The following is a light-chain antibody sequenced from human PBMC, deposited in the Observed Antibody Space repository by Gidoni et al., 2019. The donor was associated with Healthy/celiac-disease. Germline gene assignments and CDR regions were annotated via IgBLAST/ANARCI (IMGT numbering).Light chain of an antibody. CDR2: DAS. CDR3: QQRSNWPFT. J-gene: IGKJ3*01. CDR1: QSVSSY. Sequence: EIVLTQSPATLSLSPGERATLSCRASQSVSSYLAWYQKKPGQAPRLLIYDASNRATGIPARFSGSGSGTDFTLTIISLEPEDFAVYYCQQRSNWPFTFGPXTKVDIK. V-gene: IGKV3-11*01.